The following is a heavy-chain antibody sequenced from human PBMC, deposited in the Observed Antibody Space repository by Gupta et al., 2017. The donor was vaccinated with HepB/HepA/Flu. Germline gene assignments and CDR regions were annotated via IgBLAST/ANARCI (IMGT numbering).Heavy chain of an antibody. J-gene: IGHJ3*02. Sequence: EEQLLESGGGLIQPGGSLRLSCEVSGFTFRSYWMHWVRQAPGKGLVWVSRIDNDGSDTIYGDSVKGRFTCSRDNAKNTLYLQMNRLRAEDTAVYYCARGGFGHGFDIWGQGTMVTVS. V-gene: IGHV3-74*01. D-gene: IGHD3-3*01. CDR3: ARGGFGHGFDI. CDR1: GFTFRSYW. CDR2: IDNDGSDT.